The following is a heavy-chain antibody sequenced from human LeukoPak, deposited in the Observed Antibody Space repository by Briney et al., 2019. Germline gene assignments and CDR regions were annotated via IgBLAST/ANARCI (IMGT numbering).Heavy chain of an antibody. D-gene: IGHD3-10*01. CDR2: IYYSGST. CDR1: GGSLSSGDYY. Sequence: PSETLSLTCTVSGGSLSSGDYYWSWIRQPPGKGLEWIGYIYYSGSTYYNPSLKSRVTISVDRSKNQFSLKLSSVTAADTAVDYCARLTMFRGVIYGTDWHSDLWGRGTLVTVSS. V-gene: IGHV4-30-4*01. J-gene: IGHJ2*01. CDR3: ARLTMFRGVIYGTDWHSDL.